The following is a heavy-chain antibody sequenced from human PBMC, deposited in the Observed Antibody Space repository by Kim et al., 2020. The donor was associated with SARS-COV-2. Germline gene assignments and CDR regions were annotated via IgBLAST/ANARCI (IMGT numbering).Heavy chain of an antibody. CDR3: ARDRAWGNGDLYGMDV. CDR1: GFTFSSYD. CDR2: IGTAGDT. V-gene: IGHV3-13*01. J-gene: IGHJ6*02. Sequence: GGSLRLSCAASGFTFSSYDMHWVRQATGKGLEWVSAIGTAGDTYYPGSVKGRFTISRENAKNSLYLQMNSLRAGDTAVYYCARDRAWGNGDLYGMDVGPRDHGHRLL. D-gene: IGHD4-17*01.